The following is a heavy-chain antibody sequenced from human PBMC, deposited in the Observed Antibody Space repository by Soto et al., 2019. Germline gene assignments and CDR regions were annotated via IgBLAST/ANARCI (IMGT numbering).Heavy chain of an antibody. J-gene: IGHJ4*02. CDR1: GFTFSSYG. Sequence: QVQLVESGGGVVQPGRSLRLSCAASGFTFSSYGMHWVRQAPGKGLEWVAVISYDGSNKYYADSVKGRFTISRDNSKNTLYLQMNSLRADDTAVYYCAKEKKGYSSGWYGGLDYWGQGTLVTVSS. CDR3: AKEKKGYSSGWYGGLDY. D-gene: IGHD6-19*01. V-gene: IGHV3-30*18. CDR2: ISYDGSNK.